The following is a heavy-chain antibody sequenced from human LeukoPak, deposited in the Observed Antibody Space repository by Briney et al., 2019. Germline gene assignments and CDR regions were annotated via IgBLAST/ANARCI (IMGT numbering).Heavy chain of an antibody. CDR2: IYYSGST. D-gene: IGHD1-14*01. CDR3: ARSPTGSSLFYYYYYMDV. CDR1: GGSISSYY. Sequence: SETLSLTCTVSGGSISSYYWSWIRQPPGKGLEWIGYIYYSGSTNYNPSLKSRVTISVDTSKNQFSLKLSSVTAADTAVYYCARSPTGSSLFYYYYYMDVWGKGTTVTISS. V-gene: IGHV4-59*01. J-gene: IGHJ6*03.